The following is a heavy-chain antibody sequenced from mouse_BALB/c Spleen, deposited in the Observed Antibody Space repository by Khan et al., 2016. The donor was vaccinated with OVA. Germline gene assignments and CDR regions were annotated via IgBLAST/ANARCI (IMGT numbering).Heavy chain of an antibody. D-gene: IGHD1-2*01. CDR3: AIRNYFGYTFAY. CDR2: ISPGSGDT. CDR1: GYTFTDYY. J-gene: IGHJ3*01. Sequence: QVQLQQSGAELARPGASVKLSCKASGYTFTDYYINWVKLRTGQGLEGIGEISPGSGDTYYNERFKGKATLTAEKSSRTAYMQLSSLTSEASSVYFFAIRNYFGYTFAYWGQATLVTVSA. V-gene: IGHV1-77*01.